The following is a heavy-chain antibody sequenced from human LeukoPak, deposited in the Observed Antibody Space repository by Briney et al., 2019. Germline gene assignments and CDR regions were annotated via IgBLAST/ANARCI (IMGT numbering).Heavy chain of an antibody. V-gene: IGHV4-59*06. CDR3: AREGDGYNSYYFDY. CDR2: IYYSGST. J-gene: IGHJ4*02. Sequence: SETLSLTCTVSGGSISSYYWSWIRQHPGRALGWLGNIYYSGSTYYNPSLKSRVTISVDTSKNQFSLKLSSVTAADTAVYYCAREGDGYNSYYFDYWGQGTLVTVSS. CDR1: GGSISSYY. D-gene: IGHD5-24*01.